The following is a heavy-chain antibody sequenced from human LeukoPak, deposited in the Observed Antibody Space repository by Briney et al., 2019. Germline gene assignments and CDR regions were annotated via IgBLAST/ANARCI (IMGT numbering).Heavy chain of an antibody. Sequence: ASVKVSCKASGYTFTGYYMHWVRQAPGQGLEWMGRINPNSGGTNYAQKFQGRVTMTRDTSISTAYMELSRLRSDDTAVYYCARLYYDSSGHYYYYYYMDVWGKGTTVTVSS. CDR3: ARLYYDSSGHYYYYYYMDV. CDR2: INPNSGGT. CDR1: GYTFTGYY. D-gene: IGHD3-22*01. J-gene: IGHJ6*03. V-gene: IGHV1-2*06.